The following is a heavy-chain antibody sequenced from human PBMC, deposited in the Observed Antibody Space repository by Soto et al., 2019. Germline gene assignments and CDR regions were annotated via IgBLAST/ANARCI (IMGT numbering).Heavy chain of an antibody. V-gene: IGHV1-18*01. J-gene: IGHJ4*02. CDR2: LSGDNGDI. Sequence: ASVKVSCKASDYTFNSYGISWVRKAPGQGLEWMGWLSGDNGDIKYAQKFQGRVTMTTDISTSTVYMELRSLSSDDAAVYFCAGSRGFGFDFWGQGTLVTVSS. D-gene: IGHD2-15*01. CDR1: DYTFNSYG. CDR3: AGSRGFGFDF.